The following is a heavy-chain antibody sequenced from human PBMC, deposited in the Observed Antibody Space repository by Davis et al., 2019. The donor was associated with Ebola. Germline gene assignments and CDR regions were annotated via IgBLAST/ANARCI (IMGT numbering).Heavy chain of an antibody. CDR1: GYTFTSYA. CDR3: ARDDRNYFAASWFDR. CDR2: NNAGNGNT. V-gene: IGHV1-3*01. Sequence: AASVPVSCKASGYTFTSYAMHSLRQAPGQRLESMGWNNAGNGNTKYSQKFQGRVTITADKSTSTAYMELSSLRSEDTAVYYCARDDRNYFAASWFDRWGQGTLVTVSS. J-gene: IGHJ5*02. D-gene: IGHD2/OR15-2a*01.